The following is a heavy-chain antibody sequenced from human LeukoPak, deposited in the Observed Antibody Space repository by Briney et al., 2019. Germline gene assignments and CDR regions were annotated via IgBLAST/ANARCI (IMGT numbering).Heavy chain of an antibody. CDR1: GGSISSSSYY. V-gene: IGHV4-39*07. CDR2: IYYSGST. D-gene: IGHD6-19*01. CDR3: ARGGSGWSPRGRLDY. Sequence: PSETLSLTCTVSGGSISSSSYYWGWIRQPPGKGLEWIGSIYYSGSTYYNPSLKSRVTISVDTSKNQFSLKLSSVTAADTAVYYCARGGSGWSPRGRLDYWGQGTLVTVSS. J-gene: IGHJ4*02.